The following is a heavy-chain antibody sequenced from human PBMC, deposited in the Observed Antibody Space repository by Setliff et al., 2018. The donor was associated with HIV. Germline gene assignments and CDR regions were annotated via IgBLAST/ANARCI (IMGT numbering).Heavy chain of an antibody. V-gene: IGHV4-4*09. CDR3: ARGGIQLPDF. CDR2: IHASGKA. CDR1: GDTDFY. D-gene: IGHD1-1*01. Sequence: SETLSLTCTVSGDTDFYWSWIRQSPGKGLEWIGYIHASGKANYNPSLKSRVDISVDASNNQFSLHRSSVTAADTAVYFCARGGIQLPDFWGQGRLVTVSS. J-gene: IGHJ4*02.